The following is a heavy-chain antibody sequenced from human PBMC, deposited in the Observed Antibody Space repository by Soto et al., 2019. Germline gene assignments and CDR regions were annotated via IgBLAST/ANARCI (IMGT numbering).Heavy chain of an antibody. CDR1: GYNFAGYG. V-gene: IGHV5-51*01. CDR2: IYPSDSDT. J-gene: IGHJ4*02. CDR3: ARGGVSTRTFDY. Sequence: GESLKISCKGSGYNFAGYGIAWVRQMPGKCLELMGIIYPSDSDTRYRPSFQGQVTISADKSISSASLQWSSLRASDTAMYYCARGGVSTRTFDYWGQGTLVDVSS. D-gene: IGHD3-3*01.